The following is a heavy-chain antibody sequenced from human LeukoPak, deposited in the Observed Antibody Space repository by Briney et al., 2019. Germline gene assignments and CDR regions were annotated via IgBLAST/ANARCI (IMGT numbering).Heavy chain of an antibody. V-gene: IGHV1-46*01. CDR3: ERNDYGDLYLDY. Sequence: GASVKVSCKASGYTFTSYYMHWVRQAPGQGLEWMGIINPSGGSTSYAQKFQGRVTMTRDTSTSTVYMELSSLRSEDTAVYYCERNDYGDLYLDYWGQGTLVTVSS. J-gene: IGHJ4*02. CDR1: GYTFTSYY. CDR2: INPSGGST. D-gene: IGHD4-17*01.